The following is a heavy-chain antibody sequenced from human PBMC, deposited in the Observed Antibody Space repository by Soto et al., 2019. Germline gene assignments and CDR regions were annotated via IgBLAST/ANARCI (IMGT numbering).Heavy chain of an antibody. CDR3: TRAITIFGVVIISWADV. J-gene: IGHJ6*02. CDR2: IRSKAYGGTT. Sequence: GGSLRLSCTASGFTFGDYAMSWFRQAPGKGLEWVGFIRSKAYGGTTEYAASVKGRFTISRDDSKSIAYLQMNSLKTEDTAVYYCTRAITIFGVVIISWADVWGQGTTVTVSS. D-gene: IGHD3-3*01. CDR1: GFTFGDYA. V-gene: IGHV3-49*03.